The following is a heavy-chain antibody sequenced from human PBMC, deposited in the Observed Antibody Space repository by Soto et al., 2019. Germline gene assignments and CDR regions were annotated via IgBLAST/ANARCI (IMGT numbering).Heavy chain of an antibody. CDR3: AKATQKAEAGEFDS. Sequence: GGSLRLSCAASGFTFSSYGMHWVRQAPGKGLEWVAVISYDGSNKDYADSVKGRFTISRDNSKNTLYLQMNSLRAEDTAVYYGAKATQKAEAGEFDSWGRETLVTVSS. V-gene: IGHV3-30*18. J-gene: IGHJ4*02. CDR1: GFTFSSYG. CDR2: ISYDGSNK. D-gene: IGHD6-13*01.